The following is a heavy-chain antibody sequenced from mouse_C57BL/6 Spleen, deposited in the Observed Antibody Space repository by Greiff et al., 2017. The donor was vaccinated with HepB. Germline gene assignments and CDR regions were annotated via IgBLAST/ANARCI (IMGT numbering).Heavy chain of an antibody. J-gene: IGHJ2*01. CDR3: ARASYDGYYGYYFDY. CDR2: IYPGDGDT. CDR1: GYAFSSSW. D-gene: IGHD2-3*01. V-gene: IGHV1-82*01. Sequence: VKLMESGPELVKPGASVKISCKASGYAFSSSWMNWVKQRPGRGLEWIGRIYPGDGDTNYNGKFKGKATLTADKSSSTAYMQLSSLTSEDSAVYFCARASYDGYYGYYFDYWGQGTTLTVSS.